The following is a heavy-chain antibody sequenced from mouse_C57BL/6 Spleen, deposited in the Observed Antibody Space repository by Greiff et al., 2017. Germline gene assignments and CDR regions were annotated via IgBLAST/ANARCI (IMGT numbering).Heavy chain of an antibody. CDR3: ARDRAVGAGGAMDY. V-gene: IGHV5-16*01. Sequence: EVQRVESEGGLVQPGSSMKLSCTASGFTFSDYYMAWVRQVPEKGLEWVANINYDGSSTYYLDSLKSRFIISRDNAKNILYLQMSSLKSEDTATYYCARDRAVGAGGAMDYWGQGTSVTVSS. CDR2: INYDGSST. D-gene: IGHD1-1*01. J-gene: IGHJ4*01. CDR1: GFTFSDYY.